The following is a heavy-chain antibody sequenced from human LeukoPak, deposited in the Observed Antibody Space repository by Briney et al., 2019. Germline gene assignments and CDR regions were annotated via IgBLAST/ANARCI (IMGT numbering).Heavy chain of an antibody. Sequence: SETLSLTCAVSGGSISGGGYSWSWIRQPPGKGLEWIGYIYYSGSTYYNPSLKSRVTISVDTSKNQFSLKLSSVTAADTAVYYCARGRDYYGSGSYYNDFDYWGQGTLVTVSS. CDR1: GGSISGGGYS. V-gene: IGHV4-30-4*07. CDR2: IYYSGST. D-gene: IGHD3-10*01. J-gene: IGHJ4*02. CDR3: ARGRDYYGSGSYYNDFDY.